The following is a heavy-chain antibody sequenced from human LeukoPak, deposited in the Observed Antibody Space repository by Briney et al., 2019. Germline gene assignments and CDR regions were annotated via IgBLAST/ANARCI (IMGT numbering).Heavy chain of an antibody. CDR2: IYYSGST. Sequence: SQTLSLTCTVSGGSISSGDYYWSWIRQPPGTGLEWIVYIYYSGSTYYNPSLKSRVTISVDTSKNQFSLKLSSVTAADTAVYYCARSPAPGDDFWGGYKAWGQGTLVTVSS. CDR3: ARSPAPGDDFWGGYKA. J-gene: IGHJ5*02. V-gene: IGHV4-30-4*01. CDR1: GGSISSGDYY. D-gene: IGHD3-3*01.